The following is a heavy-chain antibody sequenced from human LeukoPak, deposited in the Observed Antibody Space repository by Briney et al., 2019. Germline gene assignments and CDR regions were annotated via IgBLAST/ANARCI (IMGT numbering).Heavy chain of an antibody. CDR3: TRGYSGKSVYAFDI. D-gene: IGHD1-26*01. CDR1: GSSFSDQY. V-gene: IGHV3-72*01. Sequence: QTGGSLRLSCAASGSSFSDQYMDWVRQAPGKGLQWVGRTGNKESRYTTEYAASVKGRFTISRDDSKNSLYLQMSSLKTEDTALYYCTRGYSGKSVYAFDIWGQGTMVTVSS. CDR2: TGNKESRYTT. J-gene: IGHJ3*02.